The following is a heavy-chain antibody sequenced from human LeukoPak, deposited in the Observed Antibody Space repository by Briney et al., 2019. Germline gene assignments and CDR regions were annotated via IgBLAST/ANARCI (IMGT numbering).Heavy chain of an antibody. V-gene: IGHV4-59*01. J-gene: IGHJ2*01. D-gene: IGHD3-22*01. CDR3: AKHYYDSSGYYYAHWYFDL. CDR2: IYYSGST. CDR1: GGSISSYY. Sequence: SETLSLTCTVSGGSISSYYWSWIRQPPGKGLEWIGYIYYSGSTNYNPSLKSRVTISVDTSKNQFSLKLSSVTAADTAVYYCAKHYYDSSGYYYAHWYFDLWGRGTLVTVSS.